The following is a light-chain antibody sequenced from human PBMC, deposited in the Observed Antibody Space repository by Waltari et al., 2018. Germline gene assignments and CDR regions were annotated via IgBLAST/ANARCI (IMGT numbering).Light chain of an antibody. CDR2: GAS. CDR1: QSVRTN. V-gene: IGKV3-15*01. Sequence: EIVMTQSPATLSVSPGERATLSCRASQSVRTNLAWYQQKPGQAPSLLIYGASTRATGIPARFSGSGSGTEFTLTISSLQSEDFAVYYCQQYINWRTFGQGTKVEIK. CDR3: QQYINWRT. J-gene: IGKJ1*01.